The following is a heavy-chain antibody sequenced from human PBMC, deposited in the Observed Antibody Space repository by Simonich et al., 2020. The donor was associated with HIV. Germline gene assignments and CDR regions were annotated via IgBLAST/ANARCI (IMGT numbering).Heavy chain of an antibody. D-gene: IGHD3-22*01. CDR2: TNPNSGNT. V-gene: IGHV1-8*03. CDR3: ARDASPSYYESSGYYYDAFDI. Sequence: QVQLVQSGAEVKKPGASVKVSCKTSGYSFTSYDINWVRQATGQGLEWIGWTNPNSGNTGYAQKIQGKVTITRNTYISTPYMELSSLRSEDTAVYYCARDASPSYYESSGYYYDAFDIWGQGTMVTVSS. J-gene: IGHJ3*02. CDR1: GYSFTSYD.